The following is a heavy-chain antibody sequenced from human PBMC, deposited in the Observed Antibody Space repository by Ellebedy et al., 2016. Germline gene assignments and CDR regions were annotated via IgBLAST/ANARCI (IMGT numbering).Heavy chain of an antibody. J-gene: IGHJ4*02. CDR2: IGNNAKT. D-gene: IGHD6-19*01. CDR3: AIEIHVAGTLYFDK. Sequence: GESLKISCAASGFIFRNYAMSWVRQPPGKGLEWVSAIGNNAKTYYTDSVWGRFSISRDDSDNTLYLQMNRLRAEDTAVYYCAIEIHVAGTLYFDKWGQGTLVTVSS. CDR1: GFIFRNYA. V-gene: IGHV3-23*01.